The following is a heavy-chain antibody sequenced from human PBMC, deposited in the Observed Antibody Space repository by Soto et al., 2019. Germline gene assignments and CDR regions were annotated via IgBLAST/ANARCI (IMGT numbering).Heavy chain of an antibody. CDR1: GFTFSSYA. J-gene: IGHJ6*03. D-gene: IGHD6-19*01. CDR2: IWYSGSNK. Sequence: GGSLRLSCAASGFTFSSYAMSWVRQAPGKGLEWVAAIWYSGSNKYYADSVKGRFTISRDNSKNTLYLQMNSLRAEDTAVYYCARHGAVAGTSYYYYYMDVWGKGTTVTVSS. CDR3: ARHGAVAGTSYYYYYMDV. V-gene: IGHV3-33*08.